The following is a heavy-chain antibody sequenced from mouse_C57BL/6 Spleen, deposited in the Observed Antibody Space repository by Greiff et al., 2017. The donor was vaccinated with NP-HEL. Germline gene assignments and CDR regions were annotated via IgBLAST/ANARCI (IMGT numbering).Heavy chain of an antibody. D-gene: IGHD2-2*01. J-gene: IGHJ4*01. CDR1: GYAFTNYL. CDR3: ARRGLHYAMDY. V-gene: IGHV1-54*01. Sequence: QVQLQQSGAELVRPATSVKVSCKASGYAFTNYLIEWVKQRPGQGLEWIGVINPGSGGTNYNEKFKGKATLTADKSSSTAYMQLSSLTSEDSAVYFCARRGLHYAMDYWGQGTSVTVSS. CDR2: INPGSGGT.